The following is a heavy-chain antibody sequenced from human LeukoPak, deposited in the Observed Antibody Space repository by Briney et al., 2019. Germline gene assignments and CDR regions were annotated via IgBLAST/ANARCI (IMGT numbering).Heavy chain of an antibody. CDR3: ARARSYDSSGYQDY. CDR1: GGTFSSYA. J-gene: IGHJ4*02. D-gene: IGHD3-22*01. Sequence: ASVKVSCKASGGTFSSYAISWVRQAPGQGLEWMGGIIPIFGTANYAQKFQGRVTITTDESTSTAYMELSSLRSEDTAVYYCARARSYDSSGYQDYWGQGTLVTVSS. CDR2: IIPIFGTA. V-gene: IGHV1-69*05.